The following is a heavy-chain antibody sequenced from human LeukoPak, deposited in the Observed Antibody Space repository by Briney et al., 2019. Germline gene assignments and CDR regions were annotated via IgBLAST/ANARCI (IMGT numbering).Heavy chain of an antibody. CDR3: TRRDSSGYSFDS. V-gene: IGHV5-51*01. CDR2: IYPGDSDI. J-gene: IGHJ5*01. Sequence: GESLKISCKGSGYSFSIYWIAWVRQMPGKGLEWMGNIYPGDSDIRYSTSFQGQVTFSADESISTAYLQCCSLKAPVPPTYYCTRRDSSGYSFDSWGQGTLVTVSS. CDR1: GYSFSIYW. D-gene: IGHD3-22*01.